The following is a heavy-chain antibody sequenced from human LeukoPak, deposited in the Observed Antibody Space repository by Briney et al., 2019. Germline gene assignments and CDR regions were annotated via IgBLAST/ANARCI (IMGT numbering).Heavy chain of an antibody. J-gene: IGHJ5*02. CDR1: GDSVSSGSDY. Sequence: SETLSLTCTVSGDSVSSGSDYWSWIRQPPGKGLEWIGYIYYSGSTNYNPSLKSRVTISVDTSKNQFSLKLSSVTAADTAGYYCARTSNWFDPWGQGTLVTVSS. V-gene: IGHV4-61*01. CDR3: ARTSNWFDP. CDR2: IYYSGST.